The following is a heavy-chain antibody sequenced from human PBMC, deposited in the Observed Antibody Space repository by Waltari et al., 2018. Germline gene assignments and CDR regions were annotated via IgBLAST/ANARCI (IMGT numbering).Heavy chain of an antibody. J-gene: IGHJ4*02. CDR3: TRGPVAIFGFVMPFEH. Sequence: EVQLVESGGGLVQPGRSLRLSCAVSGFTFGDYAMSWVRQARGEGLGWVGLIRSKAYGGTTEYAASVKGRFTISMDDSKSIAFLQMNSLQTDDTAVYYCTRGPVAIFGFVMPFEHWGQGTLVTVTS. V-gene: IGHV3-49*04. CDR1: GFTFGDYA. D-gene: IGHD3-3*01. CDR2: IRSKAYGGTT.